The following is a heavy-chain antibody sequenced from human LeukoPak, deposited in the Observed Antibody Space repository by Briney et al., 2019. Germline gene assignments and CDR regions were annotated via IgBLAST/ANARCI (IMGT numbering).Heavy chain of an antibody. CDR1: GFTVNRNV. CDR2: IYSDDRA. D-gene: IGHD1-14*01. V-gene: IGHV3-66*02. Sequence: SGGSLRLSCVASGFTVNRNVMSWVRQAPGKGLEWVSLIYSDDRAFYADSVKGRFTISRNKSKNTLFLQMSSLKPEDTAIYYCAGDLAGFEEPRYYYYMDVWGKGTTVTVSS. CDR3: AGDLAGFEEPRYYYYMDV. J-gene: IGHJ6*03.